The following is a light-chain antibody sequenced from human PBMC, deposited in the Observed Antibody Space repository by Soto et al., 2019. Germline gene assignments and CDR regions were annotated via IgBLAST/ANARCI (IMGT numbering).Light chain of an antibody. Sequence: QSALTQPASVSGSPGQSITISCTGTSSDVGGYNYVSWYQHHPGKAPKLIIYEVTNRPSGVSNRFSGSKSGNTASLTISGRQAEDEGDYYCSSYTYSSTRVFGTGTKVTVL. CDR2: EVT. CDR3: SSYTYSSTRV. J-gene: IGLJ1*01. V-gene: IGLV2-14*01. CDR1: SSDVGGYNY.